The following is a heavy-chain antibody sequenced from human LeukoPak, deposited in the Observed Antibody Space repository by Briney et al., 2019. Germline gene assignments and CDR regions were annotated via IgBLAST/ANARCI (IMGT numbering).Heavy chain of an antibody. CDR2: ISGSGGST. V-gene: IGHV3-23*01. D-gene: IGHD6-19*01. CDR1: GFTFSSYA. J-gene: IGHJ6*02. CDR3: ANSHSSDWTYGMDV. Sequence: GGSLRLSCAASGFTFSSYAMSWVRQAPGKGLEWVSAISGSGGSTYYADSVKGRFTISRDNSKNTLYLQMNSLRAEDTAVYYCANSHSSDWTYGMDVWGQGTTVTVSS.